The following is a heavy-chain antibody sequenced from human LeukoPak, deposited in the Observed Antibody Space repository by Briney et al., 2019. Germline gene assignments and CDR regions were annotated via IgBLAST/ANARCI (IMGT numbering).Heavy chain of an antibody. Sequence: GGSLRLSCAASGFTFSSYGMHWVRQAPGKGLEWVAVISYDGSNKYYADSVKGRFTISRDNSKNTLYLQMNGLRAEDTAVYYCAKGQYYDFWSGYHEWGQGTLVTVSS. D-gene: IGHD3-3*01. CDR2: ISYDGSNK. V-gene: IGHV3-30*18. J-gene: IGHJ4*02. CDR3: AKGQYYDFWSGYHE. CDR1: GFTFSSYG.